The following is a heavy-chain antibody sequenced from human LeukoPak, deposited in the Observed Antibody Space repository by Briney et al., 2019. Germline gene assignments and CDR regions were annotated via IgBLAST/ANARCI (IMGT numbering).Heavy chain of an antibody. CDR2: IYTSGST. Sequence: SETLSLTCTVSGGSISSYYWSWLRQPAGKGLEWIGRIYTSGSTNYNPSLKSRVTMSVDTSKNQFSLKLSSVTAADTAVYYCARSSTYCSSTSCYGGSWDYWGQGTLVTVSS. CDR3: ARSSTYCSSTSCYGGSWDY. CDR1: GGSISSYY. J-gene: IGHJ4*02. D-gene: IGHD2-2*01. V-gene: IGHV4-4*07.